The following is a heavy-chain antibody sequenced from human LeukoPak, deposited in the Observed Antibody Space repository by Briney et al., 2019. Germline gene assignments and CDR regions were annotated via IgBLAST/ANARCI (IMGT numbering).Heavy chain of an antibody. V-gene: IGHV3-20*04. Sequence: GGSLRLSCAASGFTFDDYGMSWVRQAPGKGLEWVSGINWNGGSTGYADSVKGRFTISRDNAKNSLYLQMNSLRAEDTALYYCARGGYCSSTSCRNWFDPWGQGTLVTVSS. CDR2: INWNGGST. CDR3: ARGGYCSSTSCRNWFDP. J-gene: IGHJ5*02. D-gene: IGHD2-2*01. CDR1: GFTFDDYG.